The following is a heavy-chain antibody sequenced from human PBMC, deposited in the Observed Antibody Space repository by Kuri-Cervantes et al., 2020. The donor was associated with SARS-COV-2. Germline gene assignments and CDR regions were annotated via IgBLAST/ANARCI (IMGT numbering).Heavy chain of an antibody. V-gene: IGHV5-51*01. CDR3: ARWEIRFLGSWFDP. CDR2: IYPGDSDT. CDR1: GGSISSSSYY. D-gene: IGHD3-3*01. J-gene: IGHJ5*02. Sequence: GGSLRLSCTVSGGSISSSSYYWGWIRQPPGKGLEWMGIIYPGDSDTRYSPSFQGQVTISADKSISTAYLQWSSLKASDTAMYYCARWEIRFLGSWFDPWGQGTLVTVSS.